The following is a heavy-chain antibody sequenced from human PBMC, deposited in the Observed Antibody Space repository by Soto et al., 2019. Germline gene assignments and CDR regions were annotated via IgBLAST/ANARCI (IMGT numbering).Heavy chain of an antibody. V-gene: IGHV3-15*07. J-gene: IGHJ4*02. Sequence: EVQLVESGGGLVQPGGCLRLSCAASGFSITNTWMHWVRQAPGKGLEWVGRVKSKADGGTADYAAPVKGRFTVSRDDSNNTQYLQMNSLKMEDTAVYYCTSYPDFWGGHTPLWGQGTLVTVSS. CDR3: TSYPDFWGGHTPL. D-gene: IGHD3-3*01. CDR2: VKSKADGGTA. CDR1: GFSITNTW.